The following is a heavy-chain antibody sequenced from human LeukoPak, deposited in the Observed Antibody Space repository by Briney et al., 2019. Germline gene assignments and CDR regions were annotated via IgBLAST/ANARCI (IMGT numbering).Heavy chain of an antibody. D-gene: IGHD6-13*01. CDR1: GGSISSSSYY. CDR3: ARDQRGIAAAGPRINWFDP. Sequence: SETLSLTCTVSGGSISSSSYYWGWIRQPPGKGLEWIGSIYYSGSTYSNPSLKSRVTISVDTSKNQFSLKLSSVTAADTAVYYCARDQRGIAAAGPRINWFDPWGQGTLVTVSS. J-gene: IGHJ5*02. V-gene: IGHV4-39*07. CDR2: IYYSGST.